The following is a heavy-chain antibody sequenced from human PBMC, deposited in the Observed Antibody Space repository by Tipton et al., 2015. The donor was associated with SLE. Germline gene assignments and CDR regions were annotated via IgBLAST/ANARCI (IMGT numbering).Heavy chain of an antibody. V-gene: IGHV3-64*01. CDR1: GFTFSSYA. Sequence: GSLRLSCAASGFTFSSYAMHWVRQAPGKGLEYVSAISSNGGSTYYANSVKGRFTISRDNSKNTLYLQMGSLRAEDMAVYYCAVWSGYYYWGQGTLVTVSS. CDR2: ISSNGGST. D-gene: IGHD3-3*01. CDR3: AVWSGYYY. J-gene: IGHJ4*02.